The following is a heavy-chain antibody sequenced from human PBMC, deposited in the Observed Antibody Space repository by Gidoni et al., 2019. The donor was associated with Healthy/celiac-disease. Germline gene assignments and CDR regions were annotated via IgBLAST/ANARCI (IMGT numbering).Heavy chain of an antibody. V-gene: IGHV4-39*01. CDR1: SSSYY. CDR3: ARLGSYDSSGYYVLAFDI. CDR2: IYYSGST. D-gene: IGHD3-22*01. J-gene: IGHJ3*02. Sequence: SSSYYWGWIRQPPGKGLEWIGSIYYSGSTYYNPSLKSRVTISVDTSKNQFSLKLSSVTAADTAVYYCARLGSYDSSGYYVLAFDIWGQGTMVTVSS.